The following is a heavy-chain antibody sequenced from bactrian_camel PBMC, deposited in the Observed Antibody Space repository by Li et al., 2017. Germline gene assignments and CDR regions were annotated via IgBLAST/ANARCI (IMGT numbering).Heavy chain of an antibody. Sequence: QLVESGGGSVQAGGSLRLSCAASGFTFSASDMSWVRQAPGKEREFVSTIALDGTTTYANSVKGRFTISQDKAKNTVYLQMNSLEPGDTAVYYCVRSNWGPTDWGQGTQVTVS. V-gene: IGHV3S10*01. CDR3: VRSNWGPTD. CDR1: GFTFSASD. J-gene: IGHJ4*01. CDR2: IALDGTT. D-gene: IGHD7*01.